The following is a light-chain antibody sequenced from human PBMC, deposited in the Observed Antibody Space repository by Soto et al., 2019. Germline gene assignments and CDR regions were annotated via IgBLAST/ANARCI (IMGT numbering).Light chain of an antibody. J-gene: IGLJ2*01. V-gene: IGLV2-14*01. CDR3: SSYTNSSTVV. CDR2: DVS. Sequence: QSALTQPASVSGSPGQSITISCTGTSSDVGGYNYVSWYQQHPGKAPKLMIYDVSNRPSGVSNRFSGSKSGNTASLTISGLQAEDEADYYFSSYTNSSTVVFGGGTKLTVL. CDR1: SSDVGGYNY.